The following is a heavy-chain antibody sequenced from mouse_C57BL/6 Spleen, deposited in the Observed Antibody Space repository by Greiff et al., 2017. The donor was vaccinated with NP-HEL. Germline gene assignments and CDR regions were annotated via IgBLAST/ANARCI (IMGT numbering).Heavy chain of an antibody. CDR1: GFTFSSYA. J-gene: IGHJ3*01. V-gene: IGHV5-9-1*02. Sequence: EVQGVESGEGLVKPGGSLKLSCAASGFTFSSYAMSWVRQTPEKRLEWVAYISSGGDYIYYADTVKGRFTISRDNARNTLYLQMSSLKSEDTAMYYCTRVSTGTKFAYWGQGTLVTVSA. CDR2: ISSGGDYI. CDR3: TRVSTGTKFAY. D-gene: IGHD4-1*02.